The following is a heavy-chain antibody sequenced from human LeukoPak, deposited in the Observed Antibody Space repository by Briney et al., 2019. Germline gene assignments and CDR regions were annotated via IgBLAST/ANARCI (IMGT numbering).Heavy chain of an antibody. CDR2: INPNNGGT. V-gene: IGHV1-2*02. J-gene: IGHJ4*02. CDR3: ARRRPASLGFDY. D-gene: IGHD2-15*01. Sequence: ASVKVSCKASGYTFTGYYMHWVRHSPEQGLEWMGWINPNNGGTNYAQKLQGRVTMTTDTSTSTAYMELRSLRSDDTAVYYCARRRPASLGFDYWGQGTLVTVSS. CDR1: GYTFTGYY.